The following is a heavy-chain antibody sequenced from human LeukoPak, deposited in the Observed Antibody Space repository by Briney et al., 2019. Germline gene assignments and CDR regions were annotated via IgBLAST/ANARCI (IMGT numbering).Heavy chain of an antibody. CDR3: ALRRLTSAQIIEDNWFDP. V-gene: IGHV4-61*08. D-gene: IGHD2/OR15-2a*01. J-gene: IGHJ5*02. CDR2: TYYSGRT. CDR1: GGSFSSSGYS. Sequence: TSETLSLTCTVSGGSFSSSGYSWNWIPQPPAKTLDWIGYTYYSGRTNYNPPLRSRVTISLDTSKNQFSMRLTSVTAADTAVYYCALRRLTSAQIIEDNWFDPWGQGTLVTVSS.